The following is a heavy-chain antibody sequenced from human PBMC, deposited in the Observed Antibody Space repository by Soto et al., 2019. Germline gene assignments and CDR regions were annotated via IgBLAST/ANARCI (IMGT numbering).Heavy chain of an antibody. CDR2: INPRGGST. Sequence: ASVKVSCKTSGYIFTSYAMHWVRQAPGQGLEWMGVINPRGGSTAYAQKFKGRVTLTRDTSASTVYMEVSSLTSEDTAMYYCARSSGGNFGIIIEGTNWFAPWGQGTLVTVSS. CDR3: ARSSGGNFGIIIEGTNWFAP. V-gene: IGHV1-3*01. J-gene: IGHJ5*02. CDR1: GYIFTSYA. D-gene: IGHD1-26*01.